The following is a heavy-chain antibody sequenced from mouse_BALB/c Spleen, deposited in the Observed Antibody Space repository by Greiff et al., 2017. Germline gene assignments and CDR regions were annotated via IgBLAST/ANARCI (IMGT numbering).Heavy chain of an antibody. V-gene: IGHV1-14*01. CDR1: GYTFTSYV. J-gene: IGHJ3*01. CDR3: ARDNLPPWFAD. CDR2: INPYNDGT. D-gene: IGHD1-3*01. Sequence: VQLQQSGPELVKPGASVKMSCKASGYTFTSYVMHWVKQKPGQGLEWIGYINPYNDGTKYNEKFKGKATLTSDKSSSTAYMELSSLTSEDSAVYYCARDNLPPWFADWGQGTLVTVSA.